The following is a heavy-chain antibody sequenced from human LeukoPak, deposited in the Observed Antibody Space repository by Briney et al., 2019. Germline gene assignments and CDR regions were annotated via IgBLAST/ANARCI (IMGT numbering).Heavy chain of an antibody. CDR1: GFTFSDYY. CDR2: ISGSGSNI. V-gene: IGHV3-11*01. Sequence: GGSLRLSCAASGFTFSDYYTSWIRQAPGKGLEWVSYISGSGSNIYYADSVKGRFTISRDNAKNSLYLQMNSLRAEDTAVYYCASGGEPRWDWGQGTLVTVSS. CDR3: ASGGEPRWD. J-gene: IGHJ4*02. D-gene: IGHD1-26*01.